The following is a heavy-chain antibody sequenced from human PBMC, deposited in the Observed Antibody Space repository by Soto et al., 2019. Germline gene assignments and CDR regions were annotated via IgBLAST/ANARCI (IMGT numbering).Heavy chain of an antibody. Sequence: VASVKVSCKASGYTFSTYAMHWVRQAPGQSLEWMGWINGGTGQTRYSQRFQGRVTITRDTSAKTTYMDLTSLRSEDTAVYYCARGKGMEENYYYYGMDIWGQGTTVTVSS. CDR2: INGGTGQT. J-gene: IGHJ6*02. CDR1: GYTFSTYA. CDR3: ARGKGMEENYYYYGMDI. D-gene: IGHD1-1*01. V-gene: IGHV1-3*01.